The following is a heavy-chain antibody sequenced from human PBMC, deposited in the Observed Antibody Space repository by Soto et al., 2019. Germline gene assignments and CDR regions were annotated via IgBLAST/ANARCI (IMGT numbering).Heavy chain of an antibody. CDR2: IWYDGSNK. CDR1: GFTFSSYG. D-gene: IGHD6-13*01. CDR3: ARGLLYSDVDS. V-gene: IGHV3-33*01. J-gene: IGHJ4*02. Sequence: GGSLRLSCAASGFTFSSYGMHWVRQAPGKGLEWVAVIWYDGSNKYYADSVKGRFTISRDNSKNTLYLQMNSLRAEDTAVYYCARGLLYSDVDSWAQGTLVTVSS.